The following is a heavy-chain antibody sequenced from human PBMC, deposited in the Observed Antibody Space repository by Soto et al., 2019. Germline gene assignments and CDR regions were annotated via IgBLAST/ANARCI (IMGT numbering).Heavy chain of an antibody. J-gene: IGHJ6*01. V-gene: IGHV4-34*01. D-gene: IGHD5-12*01. Sequence: SETLSLTCAVYGGSFSGYYWSRIRQPPGKGLEWIGEINHSGSTNYNPSLKSRVTISVDTSKNQFPLKLSSVTAADTAVYYCARGLGGIVATLNPYYYGMDVWGKGPRSPSP. CDR3: ARGLGGIVATLNPYYYGMDV. CDR1: GGSFSGYY. CDR2: INHSGST.